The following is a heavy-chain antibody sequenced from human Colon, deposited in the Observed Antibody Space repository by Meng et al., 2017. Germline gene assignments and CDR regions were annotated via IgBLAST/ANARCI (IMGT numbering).Heavy chain of an antibody. CDR2: VSAYSGDT. J-gene: IGHJ3*02. Sequence: ASVKVSCKPSGYTFTAYWLHWVRQAPGQGLEWMGWVSAYSGDTNYEQKLQGRVTMTTDKSTSTAYMDLRSLRSDDTAVYYCARDDAYSSSSFAFDIWGQGTMVTVSS. D-gene: IGHD6-13*01. CDR3: ARDDAYSSSSFAFDI. CDR1: GYTFTAYW. V-gene: IGHV1-18*04.